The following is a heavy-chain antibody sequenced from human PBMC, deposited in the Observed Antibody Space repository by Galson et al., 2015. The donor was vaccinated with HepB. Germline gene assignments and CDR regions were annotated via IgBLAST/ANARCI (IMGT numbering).Heavy chain of an antibody. D-gene: IGHD5-12*01. V-gene: IGHV1-69*13. J-gene: IGHJ6*02. Sequence: SVKVSCKASGGTFSSYAISWVRQAPGQGLEWMGGIIPIFGTANYAQKFQGRVTITADESTSTAYMELSSLRSEDTAVYYCARARSGYSGYDCGYYYYGMDVWGQGTTVTVSS. CDR1: GGTFSSYA. CDR2: IIPIFGTA. CDR3: ARARSGYSGYDCGYYYYGMDV.